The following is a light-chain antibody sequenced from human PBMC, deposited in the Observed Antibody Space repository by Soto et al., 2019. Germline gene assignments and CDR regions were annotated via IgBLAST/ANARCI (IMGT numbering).Light chain of an antibody. Sequence: QTVVTQPASVSGSPGQSITISCTGTSSDVGGYNYVSWYQQHPGKAPKLMIYDVSKQPSGVSNRFSGSKSCNTASLTISGLQDEDEADYYCSSYTSSSTLVVFGGGTKLTVL. J-gene: IGLJ2*01. V-gene: IGLV2-14*01. CDR1: SSDVGGYNY. CDR3: SSYTSSSTLVV. CDR2: DVS.